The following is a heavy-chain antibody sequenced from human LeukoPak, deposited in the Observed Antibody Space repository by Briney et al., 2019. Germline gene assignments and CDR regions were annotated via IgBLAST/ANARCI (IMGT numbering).Heavy chain of an antibody. CDR1: GFTFSSYS. CDR2: ISGSSSTI. D-gene: IGHD4-11*01. V-gene: IGHV3-48*02. CDR3: ARDHYSRNDH. Sequence: PGGSLRLSCAASGFTFSSYSMNWVRQAPGKGLEWVSYISGSSSTIYYGGSVKGRFTISRDNAKNSVYLQMNSLRDEDTAVYYCARDHYSRNDHWGQGTLVTVSS. J-gene: IGHJ4*02.